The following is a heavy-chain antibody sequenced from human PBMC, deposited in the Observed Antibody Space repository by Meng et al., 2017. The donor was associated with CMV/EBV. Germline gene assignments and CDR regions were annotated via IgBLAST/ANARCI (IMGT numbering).Heavy chain of an antibody. CDR2: INSDGSST. Sequence: GESLKISCAASGFTFSSYWMHWVRQAPGKGLVRVSRINSDGSSTSYADSVKGRFTISRDNAKNSLYLQMNSLRAEDTAVYYCAREVRIAAAGTSAFDIWGQGTMVTVSS. J-gene: IGHJ3*02. V-gene: IGHV3-74*01. D-gene: IGHD6-13*01. CDR1: GFTFSSYW. CDR3: AREVRIAAAGTSAFDI.